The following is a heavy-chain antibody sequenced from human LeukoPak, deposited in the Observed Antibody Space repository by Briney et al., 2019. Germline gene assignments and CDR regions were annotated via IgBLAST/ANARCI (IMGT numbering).Heavy chain of an antibody. CDR1: GGSISSSSYF. Sequence: SETLSLTCTVSGGSISSSSYFWAWIRQPPGKGLEWIGNIYYSGSSYYNPSLKSRVTISVDTSKNQFSLRLSSVTAADTAAYYCARRTSASSKIDYWGQGTLVTVSS. J-gene: IGHJ4*02. V-gene: IGHV4-39*01. CDR2: IYYSGSS. CDR3: ARRTSASSKIDY. D-gene: IGHD3-10*01.